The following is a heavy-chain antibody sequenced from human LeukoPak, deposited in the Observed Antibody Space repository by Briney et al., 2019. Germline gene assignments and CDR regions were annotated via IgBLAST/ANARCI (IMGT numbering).Heavy chain of an antibody. CDR2: IYANGDT. D-gene: IGHD4-17*01. CDR3: AHGDYPLTH. Sequence: GGSLRLSCAASGLTISNNYWHWVRQAPGKRPEWVSIIYANGDTLYAASVRGRFTFSRDNSKNTLYLQMNSLRAEDTAIYYCAHGDYPLTHWGQGTLVTVSS. CDR1: GLTISNNY. V-gene: IGHV3-66*01. J-gene: IGHJ4*02.